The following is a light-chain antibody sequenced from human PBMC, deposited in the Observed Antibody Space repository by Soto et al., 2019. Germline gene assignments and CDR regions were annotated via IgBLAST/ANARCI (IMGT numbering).Light chain of an antibody. V-gene: IGKV3-20*01. J-gene: IGKJ2*01. Sequence: EIVLTQSPATLSLSPGERATLSCRASQSLSGAYLAWYQRKPGQPPRLLIYGASNRAAGIPDRFSGSGSGTDFTLTISRLEPEDFGVYYCQQFGRSSLYTFGQGTKLEIK. CDR1: QSLSGAY. CDR3: QQFGRSSLYT. CDR2: GAS.